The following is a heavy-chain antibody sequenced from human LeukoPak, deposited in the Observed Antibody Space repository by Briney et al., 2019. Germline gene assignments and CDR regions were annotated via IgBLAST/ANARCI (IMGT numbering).Heavy chain of an antibody. Sequence: GGSLRLSCKGSGDSFTSYWISWVRQMPGKGLEWMGRIDPSDSYTNYSPSFQGHVTISADKSISTAYLQWSSLKASDTAMYYCAIKYYYYSGMDVWGQGTTVTVSS. CDR1: GDSFTSYW. CDR3: AIKYYYYSGMDV. J-gene: IGHJ6*02. CDR2: IDPSDSYT. V-gene: IGHV5-10-1*01.